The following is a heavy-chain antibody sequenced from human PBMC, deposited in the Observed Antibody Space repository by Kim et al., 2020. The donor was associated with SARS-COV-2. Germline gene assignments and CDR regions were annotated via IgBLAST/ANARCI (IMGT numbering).Heavy chain of an antibody. CDR1: GFTFSSYG. CDR3: AKEIRYSRAPGLGGRQYYYYYYGMDV. D-gene: IGHD6-13*01. V-gene: IGHV3-30*18. Sequence: GGSLRLSCAASGFTFSSYGMHWVRQAPGKGLEWVAVISYDGSNKHYADSVKGRFTISRDNSKNTLYLQMNSLRAADTAVYYCAKEIRYSRAPGLGGRQYYYYYYGMDVWGQGTTVTVFS. J-gene: IGHJ6*02. CDR2: ISYDGSNK.